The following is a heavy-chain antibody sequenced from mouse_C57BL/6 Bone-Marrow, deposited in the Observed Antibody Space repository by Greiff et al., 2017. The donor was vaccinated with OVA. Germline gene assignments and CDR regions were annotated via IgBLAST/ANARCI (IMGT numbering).Heavy chain of an antibody. CDR2: INPSTGGT. V-gene: IGHV1-42*01. CDR3: ARCHIYSDYDDYFDY. Sequence: EVQLQQSGPELVKPGASVKISCKASGYSFTGYYMNWVKQSPEKSLEWIGEINPSTGGTTYNQKFKAKATLTVDKSSSTAYMQLKSLTSEDSAVYYCARCHIYSDYDDYFDYWGQGTTLTVSS. D-gene: IGHD2-4*01. J-gene: IGHJ2*01. CDR1: GYSFTGYY.